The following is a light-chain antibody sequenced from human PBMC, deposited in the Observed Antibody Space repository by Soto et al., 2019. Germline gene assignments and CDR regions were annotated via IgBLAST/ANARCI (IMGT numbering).Light chain of an antibody. Sequence: QSALTQPASVSGSPGQSISISCTGISSDVGGYNYVSWYQQHPGKAPKLMIYDVTNRPSGISSRFSGSKSANTASLTISGLQAEDEADYYCSSYTRSSTVVFGGGTKVTVL. V-gene: IGLV2-14*01. CDR3: SSYTRSSTVV. CDR2: DVT. J-gene: IGLJ2*01. CDR1: SSDVGGYNY.